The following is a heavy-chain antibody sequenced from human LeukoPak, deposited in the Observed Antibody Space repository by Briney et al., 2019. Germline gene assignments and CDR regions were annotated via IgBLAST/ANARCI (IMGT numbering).Heavy chain of an antibody. J-gene: IGHJ5*02. CDR3: ARGDVLRNFDWFGSLDP. CDR1: GGSISSYY. CDR2: IYYSGST. Sequence: SETLSLTCAVSGGSISSYYWSWIRQPPGKGLEWIGYIYYSGSTNYNPSLKSRITMSVDTSKNQFSLKLSSVTAADTAVYYCARGDVLRNFDWFGSLDPWGQGTLVTVSS. D-gene: IGHD3-9*01. V-gene: IGHV4-59*01.